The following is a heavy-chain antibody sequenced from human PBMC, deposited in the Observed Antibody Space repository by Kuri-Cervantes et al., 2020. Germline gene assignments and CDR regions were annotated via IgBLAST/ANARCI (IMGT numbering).Heavy chain of an antibody. CDR3: AKDRRSSGWYGVQYY. CDR2: INSDGSST. Sequence: LSLTCAASGFTFSSSWMHWVCQAPEKGLVWVSRINSDGSSTSYADSVEGRFTISRDNSKNTLYLQMNSLRAEDTAVYYCAKDRRSSGWYGVQYYWGQGTLVTVSS. CDR1: GFTFSSSW. J-gene: IGHJ4*02. V-gene: IGHV3-74*01. D-gene: IGHD6-19*01.